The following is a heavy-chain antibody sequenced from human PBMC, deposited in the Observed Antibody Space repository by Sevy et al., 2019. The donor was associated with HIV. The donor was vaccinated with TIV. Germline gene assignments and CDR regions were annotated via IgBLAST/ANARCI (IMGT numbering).Heavy chain of an antibody. Sequence: ASVKVSCNASGYTFTSSDINWVRQATGQGLEWMGWMNPNSGNTGYAQKFQGRVTMTRNTSINTAYMELSSLRSEDTAVYYCARGQLGNWFDPWGQGTLVTVSS. CDR3: ARGQLGNWFDP. J-gene: IGHJ5*02. D-gene: IGHD2-2*01. V-gene: IGHV1-8*01. CDR1: GYTFTSSD. CDR2: MNPNSGNT.